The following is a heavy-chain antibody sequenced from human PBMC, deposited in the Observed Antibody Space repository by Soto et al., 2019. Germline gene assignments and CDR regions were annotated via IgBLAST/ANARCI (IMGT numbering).Heavy chain of an antibody. V-gene: IGHV3-15*07. CDR3: VWESKAYSSWR. CDR1: GLTFSNAW. D-gene: IGHD6-13*01. CDR2: IKGKGSGGTT. J-gene: IGHJ4*02. Sequence: EVQVVESGGGLVKPGGSLRLSCVVSGLTFSNAWLNWVRQAPGKGLEWVGRIKGKGSGGTTDYAAPVKGRFTFSRDDLQRTSYLHMSSLKTDDTAVYYCVWESKAYSSWRWGKGTLVTVSS.